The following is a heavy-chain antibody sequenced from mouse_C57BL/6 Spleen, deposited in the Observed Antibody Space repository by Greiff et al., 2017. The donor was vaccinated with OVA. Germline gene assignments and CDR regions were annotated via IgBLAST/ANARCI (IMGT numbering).Heavy chain of an antibody. CDR2: IHPSDSDT. V-gene: IGHV1-74*01. CDR3: AIGIRDGSSFAY. J-gene: IGHJ3*01. Sequence: QVQLQQPGAELVKPGASVKVSCKASGYTFTSYWMHWVKQRPGQGLEWIGRIHPSDSDTNYNQKFKGKATLTVDKSSSTASMQLSSLTSEDSAVDYGAIGIRDGSSFAYWGQGTLVTVSA. CDR1: GYTFTSYW. D-gene: IGHD1-1*01.